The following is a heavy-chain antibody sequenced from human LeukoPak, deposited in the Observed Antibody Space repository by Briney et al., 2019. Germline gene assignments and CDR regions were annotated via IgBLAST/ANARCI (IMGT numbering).Heavy chain of an antibody. V-gene: IGHV1-69*06. CDR2: IIPIFGTA. CDR1: GYTFTSYY. Sequence: SVKVSCKASGYTFTSYYMHWVRQAPGQGLEWMGGIIPIFGTANYAQKFQGRVTITADKSTSTAYMELSSLRSEDTAVYYCARGLRSSSWYGGWFDPWGQGTLVTVSS. J-gene: IGHJ5*02. CDR3: ARGLRSSSWYGGWFDP. D-gene: IGHD6-13*01.